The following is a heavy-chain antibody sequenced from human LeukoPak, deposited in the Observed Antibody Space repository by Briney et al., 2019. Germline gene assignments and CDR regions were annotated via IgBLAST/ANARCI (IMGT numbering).Heavy chain of an antibody. CDR2: ISAYNGNT. Sequence: ASVKVSCKASGYTFTSYGISWVRQAPGQGLEWMGWISAYNGNTNYAQKLQGRVTITTDTSTSTAYMELRSLRSGDTAGDYCARGTSKTWFDPWGQGTLVTVSS. CDR1: GYTFTSYG. CDR3: ARGTSKTWFDP. D-gene: IGHD2-2*01. J-gene: IGHJ5*02. V-gene: IGHV1-18*01.